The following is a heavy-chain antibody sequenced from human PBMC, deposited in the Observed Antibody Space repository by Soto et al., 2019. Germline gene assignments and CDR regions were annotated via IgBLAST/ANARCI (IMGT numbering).Heavy chain of an antibody. J-gene: IGHJ4*02. V-gene: IGHV3-23*01. Sequence: VGSLRLSCVASGFTFSNYAMNWIRQAPGKGLEWVSSISGSDDRTFFADSVKGRFTISRDNSKDTVFLQMNNLRGEDTALYYCTKGGRGIDIFFDSWGQGTLVTVSS. D-gene: IGHD3-9*01. CDR2: ISGSDDRT. CDR3: TKGGRGIDIFFDS. CDR1: GFTFSNYA.